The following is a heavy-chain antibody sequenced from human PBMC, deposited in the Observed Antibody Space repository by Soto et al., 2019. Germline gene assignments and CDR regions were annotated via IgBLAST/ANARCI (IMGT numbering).Heavy chain of an antibody. Sequence: EVQLLESGGGLVQPGGSLRLSCAASGFTFSSYAMSWVRQAPGKGLEWVSAIRGSGGSTYYADSVKGRFTISRDNSKNTLYLQMNSLRAEDTAVYYCAKRGMRVGATDYWGQGTLVTVSS. CDR2: IRGSGGST. D-gene: IGHD1-26*01. CDR3: AKRGMRVGATDY. CDR1: GFTFSSYA. J-gene: IGHJ4*02. V-gene: IGHV3-23*01.